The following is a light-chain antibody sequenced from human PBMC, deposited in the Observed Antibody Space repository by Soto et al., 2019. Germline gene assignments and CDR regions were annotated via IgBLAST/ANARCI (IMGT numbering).Light chain of an antibody. Sequence: EIVLTQSPGTLSLSPGERGTLSCRASQSVTNNYLAWYQQKRGQPPRLLIHGASSRATGIPDRFSGSGSGTYLPLTISGLEPEDFAVYYCQQYSTPPMYTFGQGTQVEIK. CDR1: QSVTNNY. J-gene: IGKJ2*01. V-gene: IGKV3-20*01. CDR2: GAS. CDR3: QQYSTPPMYT.